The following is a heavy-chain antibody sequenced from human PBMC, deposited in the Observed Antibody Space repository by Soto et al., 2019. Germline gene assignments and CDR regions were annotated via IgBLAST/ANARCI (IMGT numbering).Heavy chain of an antibody. V-gene: IGHV1-18*01. Sequence: QAQLVQSGAEVKKPGASVKVSCKASGYTFTSYGINWVRQAPGQGLEWMGWISAYNGNTNYAQKLQGRVTMTTDTSTSTAYMELRSLRSDDTAVYYCARDAGYYYGSGSYYTYYGMDVWGQGTTVTVSS. CDR2: ISAYNGNT. CDR3: ARDAGYYYGSGSYYTYYGMDV. D-gene: IGHD3-10*01. J-gene: IGHJ6*02. CDR1: GYTFTSYG.